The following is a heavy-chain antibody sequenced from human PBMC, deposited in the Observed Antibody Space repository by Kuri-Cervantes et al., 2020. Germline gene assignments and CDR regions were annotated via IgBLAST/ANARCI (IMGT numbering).Heavy chain of an antibody. CDR2: IKQDESEK. V-gene: IGHV3-7*03. Sequence: GGSLRLSCAASGFTFSSYWMSWVRQAPGKGLEWVANIKQDESEKYYVDSVKGRFTISRDNTKNTLYLQMNSLRAEDTAVYYCAKDRSGGIMITFGGVIDLPIDYWGQGTLVTVSS. CDR3: AKDRSGGIMITFGGVIDLPIDY. J-gene: IGHJ4*02. D-gene: IGHD3-16*02. CDR1: GFTFSSYW.